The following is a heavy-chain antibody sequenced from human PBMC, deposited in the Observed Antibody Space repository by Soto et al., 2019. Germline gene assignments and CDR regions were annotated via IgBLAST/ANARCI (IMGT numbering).Heavy chain of an antibody. D-gene: IGHD2-2*01. CDR1: GYTFTSYG. Sequence: ASVKVSCKASGYTFTSYGISWVRQAPGQGLEWMGWISAYNGNTNYAQKLQGRVTMTTDTSTSTAYMELRSLRSDDTAVYYCARVTPAAIPAAFDIWGQGTMVNVSS. J-gene: IGHJ3*02. CDR2: ISAYNGNT. CDR3: ARVTPAAIPAAFDI. V-gene: IGHV1-18*01.